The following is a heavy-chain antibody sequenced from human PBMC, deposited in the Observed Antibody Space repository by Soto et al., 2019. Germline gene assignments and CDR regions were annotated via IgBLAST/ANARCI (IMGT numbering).Heavy chain of an antibody. V-gene: IGHV4-39*01. J-gene: IGHJ4*02. Sequence: SETLSLTCTVSGAPIDSSAYYWAWIRQPPGKGLEWIGSIFYSGTAYYNPSLAGRVSMSVDTSKNQFSLKLNSVSAADTAVYFGARPGGDFVLPRDFWGPGTLVTVSS. CDR1: GAPIDSSAYY. CDR2: IFYSGTA. D-gene: IGHD2-21*01. CDR3: ARPGGDFVLPRDF.